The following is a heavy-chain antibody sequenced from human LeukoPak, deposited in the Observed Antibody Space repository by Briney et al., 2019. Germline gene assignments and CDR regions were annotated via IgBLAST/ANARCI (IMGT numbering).Heavy chain of an antibody. CDR2: ISSGGSTI. D-gene: IGHD3-10*01. CDR3: ALCYEPSRYYYGSGSYLDY. V-gene: IGHV3-11*01. CDR1: GFTFSDYY. Sequence: PGGSLRLSCAASGFTFSDYYMSWIRQAPGKGLEWVSYISSGGSTIYYADSVKGRFTISRDNAKNSLYLQMSSLRAEDTAVYYCALCYEPSRYYYGSGSYLDYWGQGTLVTVSS. J-gene: IGHJ4*02.